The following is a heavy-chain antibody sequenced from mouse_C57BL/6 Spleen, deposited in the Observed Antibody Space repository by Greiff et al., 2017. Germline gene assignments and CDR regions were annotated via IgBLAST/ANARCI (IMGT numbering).Heavy chain of an antibody. J-gene: IGHJ2*01. CDR1: GYTFTSYW. D-gene: IGHD2-4*01. V-gene: IGHV1-52*01. CDR2: IDPSDSET. Sequence: QVQLQQPGAELVRPGSSVKLSCKASGYTFTSYWMHWVKQRPIQGLEWIGNIDPSDSETHYNQKFKDKATLTVDKSSSTAYMQLSSLTSEDSAVYYCARYDYDDGFDYGGQGTTLTVSS. CDR3: ARYDYDDGFDY.